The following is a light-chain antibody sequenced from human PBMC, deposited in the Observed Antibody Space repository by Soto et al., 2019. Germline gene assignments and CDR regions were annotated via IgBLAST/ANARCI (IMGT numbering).Light chain of an antibody. J-gene: IGKJ4*01. CDR2: DTS. Sequence: EVLMRQSPGTPSVSPGEGATPSCRASQGIGDTLAWYQHKPGQTPRLLIYDTSTRATGVPTRFSGSRSGAEFTLTINSLQSEDFAVYYCQPYNNWPLTFGGGTKVDIK. V-gene: IGKV3-15*01. CDR1: QGIGDT. CDR3: QPYNNWPLT.